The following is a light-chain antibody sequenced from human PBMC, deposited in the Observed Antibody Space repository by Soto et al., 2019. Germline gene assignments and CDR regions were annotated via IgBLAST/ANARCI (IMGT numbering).Light chain of an antibody. CDR2: KAS. CDR1: QSISGW. V-gene: IGKV1-5*03. Sequence: DIQMTQSPSILSASVGDSVTITCRASQSISGWLAWYQQKPGKAPKLLISKASTLESGVPSRFSGSGSGTEFTLTISSLQPDDFATCYCQQYNSYSLTFGQGTKVEI. CDR3: QQYNSYSLT. J-gene: IGKJ1*01.